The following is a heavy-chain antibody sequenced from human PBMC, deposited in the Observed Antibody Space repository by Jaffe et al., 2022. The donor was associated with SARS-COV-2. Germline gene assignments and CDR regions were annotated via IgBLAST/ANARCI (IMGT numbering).Heavy chain of an antibody. CDR2: ISGSGGST. CDR3: ATGGPRPGPRLPFDY. V-gene: IGHV3-23*04. Sequence: EVQLVESGGGLVQPGGSLRLSCAASTITFSSYAMSWVRQAPGKGLEWVSGISGSGGSTYYADSVKGRFTISRDSSKNTLYLQMSSLRAEDTAVYYCATGGPRPGPRLPFDYWGQGTLVTVSS. CDR1: TITFSSYA. D-gene: IGHD5-12*01. J-gene: IGHJ4*02.